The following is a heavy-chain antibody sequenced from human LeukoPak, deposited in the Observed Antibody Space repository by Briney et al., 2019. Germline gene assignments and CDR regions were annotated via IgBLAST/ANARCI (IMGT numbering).Heavy chain of an antibody. CDR2: IYHSGST. CDR3: ARDPNYYDSSGVDAFDI. D-gene: IGHD3-22*01. J-gene: IGHJ3*02. Sequence: PSETLSLTCTVSGYSISSGYYWGWIRQPPGKGLEWIGSIYHSGSTHYNPSLKSRVTISVDTSKNQFSLKLSSVTAADTAVYYCARDPNYYDSSGVDAFDIWGQGTMVTVSS. V-gene: IGHV4-38-2*02. CDR1: GYSISSGYY.